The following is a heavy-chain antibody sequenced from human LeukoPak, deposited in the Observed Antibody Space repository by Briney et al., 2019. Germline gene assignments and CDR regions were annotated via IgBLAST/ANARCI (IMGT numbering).Heavy chain of an antibody. D-gene: IGHD3-22*01. V-gene: IGHV4-59*01. CDR2: IYYSGST. CDR1: GGSISSYY. CDR3: ARSSGYYLIHDY. J-gene: IGHJ4*02. Sequence: SETLSLTCTVSGGSISSYYWSWIRQPPGKGLEWIGYIYYSGSTNYNPSLKSRVTISVDTSKNQFSLKLSSVTAADTAVYYCARSSGYYLIHDYWGQGTLVTVSS.